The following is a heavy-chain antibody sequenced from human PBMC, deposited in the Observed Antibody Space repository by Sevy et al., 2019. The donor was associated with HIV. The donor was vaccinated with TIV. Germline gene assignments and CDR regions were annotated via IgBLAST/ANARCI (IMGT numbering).Heavy chain of an antibody. J-gene: IGHJ6*02. D-gene: IGHD2-2*01. CDR2: VYSGSST. Sequence: GGSLRLSCAASGFTVSSNYMSWVRQAPGKGLEWVSVVYSGSSTYYADSVKGRFTISRDNSKNTLYLQMNSLRAEDTAVYYCARDYCTSTSCFYYYGMDVWGQGTMVTVSS. CDR3: ARDYCTSTSCFYYYGMDV. V-gene: IGHV3-53*01. CDR1: GFTVSSNY.